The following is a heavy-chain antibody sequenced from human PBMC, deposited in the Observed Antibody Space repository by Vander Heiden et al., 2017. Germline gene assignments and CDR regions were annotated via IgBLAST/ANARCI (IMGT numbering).Heavy chain of an antibody. CDR3: ARGELEIRWFDP. V-gene: IGHV1-69*01. J-gene: IGHJ5*02. D-gene: IGHD1-7*01. Sequence: QVQLVQSGAEVKKPGSSVKVSCKASGGTFSSYAISWVRQALGQGLEWMGGIIPIFGTANYAQKFQGRVTITADESTSTAYMELRRMRSEDTAVYYSARGELEIRWFDPWGQGTMVTVSS. CDR2: IIPIFGTA. CDR1: GGTFSSYA.